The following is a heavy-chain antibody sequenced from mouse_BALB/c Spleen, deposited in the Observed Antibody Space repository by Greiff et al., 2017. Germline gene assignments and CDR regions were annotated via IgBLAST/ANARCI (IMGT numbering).Heavy chain of an antibody. D-gene: IGHD1-1*01. CDR3: ARVIYYYGSLDY. Sequence: EVQVVESGGGLVQPGGSLKLSCAASGFTFSSYGMSWVRQTPDKRLELVATINSNGGSTYYPDSVKGRFTISRDNAKNTLYLQMSSLKSEDTAMYYCARVIYYYGSLDYWGQGTTLTVSS. CDR1: GFTFSSYG. V-gene: IGHV5-6-3*01. J-gene: IGHJ2*01. CDR2: INSNGGST.